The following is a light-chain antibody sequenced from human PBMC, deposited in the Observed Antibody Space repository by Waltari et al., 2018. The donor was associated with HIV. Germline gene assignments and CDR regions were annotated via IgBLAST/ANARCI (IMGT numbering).Light chain of an antibody. J-gene: IGKJ5*01. CDR2: DAS. CDR1: QDIRNF. CDR3: QQFDNYPIT. Sequence: DIRLTQSPSSLSASVGDTVTITCQASQDIRNFLNWYQQRPGRTPKLLIYDASSLEKGVPSRFSGSSSGTDFTLTISSPQPEDIATYYCQQFDNYPITFGQGTRLDLK. V-gene: IGKV1-33*01.